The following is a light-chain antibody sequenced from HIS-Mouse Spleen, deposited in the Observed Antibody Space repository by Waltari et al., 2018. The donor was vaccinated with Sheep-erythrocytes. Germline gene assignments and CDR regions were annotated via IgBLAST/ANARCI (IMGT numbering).Light chain of an antibody. Sequence: EIVMTQSPATLSVSQGERATLSCRAGQSVSSNLAWYQQKPDPAPRPLIYGASTRATGIPARFSGSGSGTEFTLTISSMQSEDFAVYYCQQYNNWMYTFGQGTKLEIK. CDR1: QSVSSN. J-gene: IGKJ2*01. CDR2: GAS. V-gene: IGKV3-15*01. CDR3: QQYNNWMYT.